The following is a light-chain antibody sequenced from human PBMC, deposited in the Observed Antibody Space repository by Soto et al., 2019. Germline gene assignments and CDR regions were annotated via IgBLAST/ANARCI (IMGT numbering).Light chain of an antibody. CDR1: QSVTSN. Sequence: EIVLTQSPGTLSLSPGERATLSCRASQSVTSNYLAWYQQKPGQAPRLLIYGASSRAPDIPARFSGSGSGTEFTLTISRLQSEDFAVYYCHQYHDWPLTFGGGTKVEIK. V-gene: IGKV3-15*01. J-gene: IGKJ4*01. CDR2: GAS. CDR3: HQYHDWPLT.